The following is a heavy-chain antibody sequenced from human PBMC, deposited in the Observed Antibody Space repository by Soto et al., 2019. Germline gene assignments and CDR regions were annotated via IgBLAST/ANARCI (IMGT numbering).Heavy chain of an antibody. Sequence: QVQLQESGPGLVKPSQTLSLTCTVSGGSISSGGYYWSWIRQHPGKALEWIGYIYYSGSTYYNPSLKSRVTISVDTSKNQFSRKLSSVTAADTAVYYCAGAPRVSGEDNWFDPWGQGTLVTVSS. J-gene: IGHJ5*02. CDR3: AGAPRVSGEDNWFDP. CDR1: GGSISSGGYY. V-gene: IGHV4-31*03. CDR2: IYYSGST. D-gene: IGHD3-10*01.